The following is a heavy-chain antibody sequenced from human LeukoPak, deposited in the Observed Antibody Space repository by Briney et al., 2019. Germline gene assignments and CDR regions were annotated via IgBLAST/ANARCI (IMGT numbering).Heavy chain of an antibody. V-gene: IGHV3-7*01. Sequence: GGSLSLSCVASGFTLKNYWMTWVRQAPGKGLEWVATIKHDGSGKYYVDSVKGRFTISRDNGKNSLYLQMNSLRAEDTAVYYCARGVAAAAGPGYWGQGTLVTVSS. J-gene: IGHJ4*02. CDR2: IKHDGSGK. CDR1: GFTLKNYW. CDR3: ARGVAAAAGPGY. D-gene: IGHD6-13*01.